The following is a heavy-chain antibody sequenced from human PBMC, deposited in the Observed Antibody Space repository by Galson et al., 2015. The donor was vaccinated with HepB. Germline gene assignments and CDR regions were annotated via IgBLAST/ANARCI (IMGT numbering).Heavy chain of an antibody. Sequence: ETLSLTCNVSADSVSSGSYSWNWVRQPPGKGLEWIGLMYSSGSTKYNPSLKSRAAISIDMSRNQISLKLTSVIAADTAVYYCARGTYSSSWFYFYHGMDVWGQGTTVTVS. CDR3: ARGTYSSSWFYFYHGMDV. V-gene: IGHV4-61*01. CDR1: ADSVSSGSYS. D-gene: IGHD6-13*01. J-gene: IGHJ6*02. CDR2: MYSSGST.